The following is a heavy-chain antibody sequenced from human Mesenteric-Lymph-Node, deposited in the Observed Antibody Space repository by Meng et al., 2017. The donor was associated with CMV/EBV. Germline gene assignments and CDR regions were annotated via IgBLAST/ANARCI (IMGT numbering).Heavy chain of an antibody. CDR2: IKEDGSGK. CDR1: GLTFRSYW. CDR3: ARGLIPNWGSYYGLDV. J-gene: IGHJ6*02. Sequence: GESLKISCAASGLTFRSYWMTWVRQAPGKGLEWVANIKEDGSGKYYVDSVKGRFTISRDNAKNSLYLQMNSLRVEDTAVYYCARGLIPNWGSYYGLDVWGQGTTVTVSS. V-gene: IGHV3-7*01. D-gene: IGHD7-27*01.